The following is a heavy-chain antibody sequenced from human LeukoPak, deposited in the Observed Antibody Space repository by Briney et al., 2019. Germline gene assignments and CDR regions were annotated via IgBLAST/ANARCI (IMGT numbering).Heavy chain of an antibody. D-gene: IGHD2-15*01. J-gene: IGHJ4*02. CDR2: ISAYNGNT. Sequence: GASVKVSCKASGYTFTSYGISWVRQAPGQGLEWMGWISAYNGNTNYAQKFQGRVTITADESTSTAYMELSSLRSEDTAVYYCARDNVGCSGGSCYYYFDYWGQGTLVTVSS. CDR1: GYTFTSYG. CDR3: ARDNVGCSGGSCYYYFDY. V-gene: IGHV1-18*01.